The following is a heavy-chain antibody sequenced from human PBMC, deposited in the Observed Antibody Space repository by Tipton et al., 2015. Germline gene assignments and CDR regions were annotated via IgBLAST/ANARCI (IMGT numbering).Heavy chain of an antibody. Sequence: SLRLSCTASGFTFGDYALSWFRQAPGKGLEWVGFIRSKAYGGTIEYAASVKGRFTISRDDSKSIAYLQMNSLKTEDTAVYYCTRLLGDLYDFWSAYADYWGQGTLVTVSS. V-gene: IGHV3-49*03. J-gene: IGHJ4*02. CDR2: IRSKAYGGTI. D-gene: IGHD3-3*01. CDR3: TRLLGDLYDFWSAYADY. CDR1: GFTFGDYA.